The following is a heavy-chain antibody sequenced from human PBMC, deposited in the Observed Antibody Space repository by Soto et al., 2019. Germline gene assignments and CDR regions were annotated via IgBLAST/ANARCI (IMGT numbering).Heavy chain of an antibody. Sequence: WASVKVSCKASGYTFTGYYMHWVRQAPGQGLEWMGWINPNSGGTNYAQKFQGWVTMTRDTSISTAYMELSRLRSDDTAVYYCARENLRHYDFWSGYSRYYYYGMDVWGQGTTVTVSS. CDR3: ARENLRHYDFWSGYSRYYYYGMDV. D-gene: IGHD3-3*01. J-gene: IGHJ6*02. CDR2: INPNSGGT. V-gene: IGHV1-2*04. CDR1: GYTFTGYY.